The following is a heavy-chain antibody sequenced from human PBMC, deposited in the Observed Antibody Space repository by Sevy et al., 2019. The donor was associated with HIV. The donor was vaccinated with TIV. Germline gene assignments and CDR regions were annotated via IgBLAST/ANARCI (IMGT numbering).Heavy chain of an antibody. CDR3: AKDPNDYCHSFDI. Sequence: GGSLRLSCVGSGFTFSNYGMTWVRQAPGKGLEWVSSISVTSARTYYADSVRGRFTVSRDNPENTLYLQMNSLRAEDTAVYYCAKDPNDYCHSFDIWGQRTLVTVSS. CDR2: ISVTSART. CDR1: GFTFSNYG. V-gene: IGHV3-23*01. D-gene: IGHD1-1*01. J-gene: IGHJ3*02.